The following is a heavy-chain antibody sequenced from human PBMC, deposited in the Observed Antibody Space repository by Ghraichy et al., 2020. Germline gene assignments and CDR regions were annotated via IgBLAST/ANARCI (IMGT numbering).Heavy chain of an antibody. CDR2: IIPIFGTA. J-gene: IGHJ5*02. D-gene: IGHD6-19*01. Sequence: SVKVSCKAGGGNVRSYAISWVRQAPGQGLEWMGGIIPIFGTANYAQKFQGRVTITADESTSTAYMELSSLRSEDTAVYYCARAYSSGWYWFDPWGQGTLVTVSS. V-gene: IGHV1-69*13. CDR3: ARAYSSGWYWFDP. CDR1: GGNVRSYA.